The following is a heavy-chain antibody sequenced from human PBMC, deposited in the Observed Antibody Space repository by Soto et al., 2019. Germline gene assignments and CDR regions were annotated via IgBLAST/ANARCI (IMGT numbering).Heavy chain of an antibody. D-gene: IGHD6-6*01. V-gene: IGHV4-59*08. J-gene: IGHJ4*02. CDR2: IYYSGST. CDR3: ARHRLKYSSSSSFDY. Sequence: SEXLSLTCTVSGGSISYYYWSWIRQPPGKGLEWIGYIYYSGSTNYNPSLKSRVTISVDTSKNHFSLDLSSVTAADTAVYYCARHRLKYSSSSSFDYWGQGTLVTVSS. CDR1: GGSISYYY.